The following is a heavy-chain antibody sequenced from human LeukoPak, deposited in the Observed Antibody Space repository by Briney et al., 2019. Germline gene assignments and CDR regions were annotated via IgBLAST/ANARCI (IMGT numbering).Heavy chain of an antibody. CDR3: ARGPPNWGFDY. CDR2: INPSGGST. V-gene: IGHV1-46*01. CDR1: GYTFTSYY. J-gene: IGHJ4*02. Sequence: GASVKVSCKASGYTFTSYYMHWVRQAPGQGLEWMGIINPSGGSTSYAQKFQGRVTMTRDTSTSTVYMELSSLSSEDTAVYSCARGPPNWGFDYWGQGTLVTVSS. D-gene: IGHD7-27*01.